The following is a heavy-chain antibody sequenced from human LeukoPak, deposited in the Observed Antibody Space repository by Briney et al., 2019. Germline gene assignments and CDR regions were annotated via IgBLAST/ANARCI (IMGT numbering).Heavy chain of an antibody. J-gene: IGHJ4*02. CDR1: GFTFNDYG. CDR3: ARGGGRGDYNERYYFDY. V-gene: IGHV3-48*03. CDR2: ISSSGSAI. Sequence: GGSLRLSCAASGFTFNDYGMSWVRQAPGKGLEWVSYISSSGSAIFYSDSVKGRFTISRDNAKNSLHLQMNSLRAEDTAVHYCARGGGRGDYNERYYFDYWGQGTLVTVSS. D-gene: IGHD3-22*01.